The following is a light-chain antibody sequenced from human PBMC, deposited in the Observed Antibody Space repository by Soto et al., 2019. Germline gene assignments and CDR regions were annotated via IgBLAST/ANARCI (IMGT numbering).Light chain of an antibody. CDR2: DAS. CDR1: QSINRW. J-gene: IGKJ1*01. Sequence: DIQMTQSPSTLSASVGDRVTITCRATQSINRWLAWYQQKPGKAPNLLISDASSLESGVPSRFSGSGSGTEFTLPISSLQRDDFASYHCQQYMTSPRTFGHGNKVEIK. V-gene: IGKV1-5*01. CDR3: QQYMTSPRT.